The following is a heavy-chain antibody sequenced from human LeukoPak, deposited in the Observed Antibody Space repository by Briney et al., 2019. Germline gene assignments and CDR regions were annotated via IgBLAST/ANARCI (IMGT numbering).Heavy chain of an antibody. Sequence: GGSLRLSCAASGFTFSDYYMSWIRQAPGKGLEWVANIKQDGSEKYYVDSVKGRFTISRDNAKNSLYLQMNSLRAEDTAVYYCASLQGMTLFDYWGQGTLVTVSS. CDR3: ASLQGMTLFDY. D-gene: IGHD2-21*02. V-gene: IGHV3-7*01. CDR2: IKQDGSEK. CDR1: GFTFSDYY. J-gene: IGHJ4*02.